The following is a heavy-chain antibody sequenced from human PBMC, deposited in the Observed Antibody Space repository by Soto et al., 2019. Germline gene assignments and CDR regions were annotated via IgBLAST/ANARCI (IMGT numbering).Heavy chain of an antibody. CDR3: SRDKGLEPTGWGY. J-gene: IGHJ4*02. V-gene: IGHV4-31*03. CDR2: LYYSGDT. CDR1: GDSMGSGGHY. D-gene: IGHD7-27*01. Sequence: QVQLQESGPGLVKPSQTLSLTCTVSGDSMGSGGHYYNWIRLIPGKALEWIGYLYYSGDTHYNPYPRGRVSISIGTVNNHFALRLISVTAAGTALYFCSRDKGLEPTGWGYWGQGTQVTVSS.